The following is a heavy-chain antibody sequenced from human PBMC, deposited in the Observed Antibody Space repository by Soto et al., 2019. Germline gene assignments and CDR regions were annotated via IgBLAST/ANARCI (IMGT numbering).Heavy chain of an antibody. J-gene: IGHJ6*02. CDR3: AREVVVGSYGPAPVYGMDV. CDR1: GYPFTSYA. D-gene: IGHD1-26*01. V-gene: IGHV1-3*01. Sequence: ASVKVSFKAFGYPFTSYAMHLVRQAPGQRLEWMGWINAGNGNTKYSQKFQGRVTITRDMSTGTAYMELNSLRSEDTAVYYCAREVVVGSYGPAPVYGMDVWGQGTTVTVS. CDR2: INAGNGNT.